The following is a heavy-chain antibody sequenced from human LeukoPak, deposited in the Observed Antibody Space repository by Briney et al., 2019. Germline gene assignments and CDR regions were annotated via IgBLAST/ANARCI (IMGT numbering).Heavy chain of an antibody. J-gene: IGHJ5*02. Sequence: PSETLSLTCTVSGGSISSYYWSWIRQPPGKGLEWIGYIYYSGSTYYNPSLKSRVTISVDTSKNQFSLTRSSVTAADTAVYYCARIGAPNSFPLRIAAAGTGWFDPWGQGTLVTVSS. CDR3: ARIGAPNSFPLRIAAAGTGWFDP. CDR1: GGSISSYY. V-gene: IGHV4-59*08. CDR2: IYYSGST. D-gene: IGHD6-13*01.